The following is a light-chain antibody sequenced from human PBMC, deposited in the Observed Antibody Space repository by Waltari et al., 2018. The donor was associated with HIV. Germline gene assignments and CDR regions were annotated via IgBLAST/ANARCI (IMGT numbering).Light chain of an antibody. CDR1: QSVSRNY. Sequence: EIVLTQSPGTLSLSPGERATLSCRASQSVSRNYLAWYQQKLGQPPRLLINGASNRATGIPDRFSGSGSGTDFTLSISRLEPEDFAVYYCQQYIDSPLSFGGGTKVEIK. J-gene: IGKJ4*01. CDR3: QQYIDSPLS. CDR2: GAS. V-gene: IGKV3-20*01.